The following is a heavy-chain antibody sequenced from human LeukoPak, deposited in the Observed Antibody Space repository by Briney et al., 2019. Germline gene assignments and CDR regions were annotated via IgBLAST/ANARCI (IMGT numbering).Heavy chain of an antibody. D-gene: IGHD3-10*01. Sequence: PGGSLRLSCAASGFTFSSYWMHWVRQAPGKGLGWVSRINSDGSSTSYADSVKGRFTISRDNAKNTLYLQMNSLRAEDTAVYYCARDTVLWFGESYDPYNWFDPWGQGTLVTVSS. CDR1: GFTFSSYW. J-gene: IGHJ5*02. CDR2: INSDGSST. CDR3: ARDTVLWFGESYDPYNWFDP. V-gene: IGHV3-74*01.